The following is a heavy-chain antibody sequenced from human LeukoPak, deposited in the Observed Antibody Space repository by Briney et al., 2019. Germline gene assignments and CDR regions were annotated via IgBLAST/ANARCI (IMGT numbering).Heavy chain of an antibody. Sequence: PGGSLRVSCAASGFTFSSYSMNWVRQAPGKGLEWVSYISSSSSTIYYADSVKGRFTISRDNAKKSLYLQMNSLRAEDTAVYYCAREPYCSSISCYTGFDYWGQGTLVTVSS. J-gene: IGHJ4*02. CDR2: ISSSSSTI. V-gene: IGHV3-48*01. D-gene: IGHD2-2*02. CDR1: GFTFSSYS. CDR3: AREPYCSSISCYTGFDY.